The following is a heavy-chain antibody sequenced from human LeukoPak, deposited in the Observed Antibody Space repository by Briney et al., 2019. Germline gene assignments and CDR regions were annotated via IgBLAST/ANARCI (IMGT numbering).Heavy chain of an antibody. CDR3: ARIGSRRGSYYDY. D-gene: IGHD1-26*01. CDR2: IDWDDDK. CDR1: GFSLSTSGMC. Sequence: SGPTLVNPTQTLTLTCTFSGFSLSTSGMCVSWIRQPPGKALEWLARIDWDDDKYYSTSLKTRLTISKDTSKNRVVLTMTNTDPVDTATYYCARIGSRRGSYYDYWGQGTLVTVSS. J-gene: IGHJ4*02. V-gene: IGHV2-70*11.